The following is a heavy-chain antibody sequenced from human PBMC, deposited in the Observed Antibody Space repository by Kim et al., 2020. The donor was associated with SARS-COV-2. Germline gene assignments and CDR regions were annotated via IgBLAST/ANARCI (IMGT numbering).Heavy chain of an antibody. CDR1: GYSFTSYW. V-gene: IGHV5-51*01. CDR2: IYPGDSDT. CDR3: ARHPEPHYYGSGSYPFNWFDA. J-gene: IGHJ5*02. D-gene: IGHD3-10*01. Sequence: GESLKISCKGSGYSFTSYWIGWVRQMPGKGLEWMGIIYPGDSDTRYSPSFQGQVTISADKSISTAYLQWSSLKASDTAMYYCARHPEPHYYGSGSYPFNWFDAWGQGDLVTVSS.